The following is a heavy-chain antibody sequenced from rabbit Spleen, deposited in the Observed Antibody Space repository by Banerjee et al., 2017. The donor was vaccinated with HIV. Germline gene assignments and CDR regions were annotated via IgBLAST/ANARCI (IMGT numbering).Heavy chain of an antibody. Sequence: QEQLVESGGGLVKPEGSLTLTCIASGVSFSGSSYMCWVRQAPEKGLEWIACIEGGSSSFTYFASWAKGRFTISKTSSTTVTLQMTSLTVADTTTYFCARDTSSSFSSYGMDLWGPGTLVTVS. J-gene: IGHJ6*01. CDR1: GVSFSGSSY. CDR2: IEGGSSSFT. D-gene: IGHD1-1*01. V-gene: IGHV1S45*01. CDR3: ARDTSSSFSSYGMDL.